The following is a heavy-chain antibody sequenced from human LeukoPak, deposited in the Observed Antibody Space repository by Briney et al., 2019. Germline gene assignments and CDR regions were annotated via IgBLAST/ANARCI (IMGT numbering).Heavy chain of an antibody. CDR2: IYYSGST. CDR1: GGSVSSGSYY. D-gene: IGHD3-10*01. Sequence: SETLSLTCTVSGGSVSSGSYYWSWIRQPPGKGLEWIGYIYYSGSTNYNPSLKSRVTISVDTSKNQFSLKLSSVTAADTAVYYCARVKFTMVRGVIVPSPNWFDPWGQGTPVTVSS. J-gene: IGHJ5*02. CDR3: ARVKFTMVRGVIVPSPNWFDP. V-gene: IGHV4-61*01.